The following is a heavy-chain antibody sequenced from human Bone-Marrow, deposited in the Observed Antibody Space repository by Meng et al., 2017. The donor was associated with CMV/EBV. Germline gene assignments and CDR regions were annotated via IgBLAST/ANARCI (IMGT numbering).Heavy chain of an antibody. J-gene: IGHJ3*02. CDR2: ISAYNGNT. D-gene: IGHD6-6*01. V-gene: IGHV1-18*01. Sequence: ASVKVSCKASGYTFTSYGISWVRQAPGQGLEWMGWISAYNGNTNYAQKLQGRVTMTTDTSTSTAYTELRSLRSDDTAVYYCARDVRWLSSLDAFDIWGQGTMVTISS. CDR1: GYTFTSYG. CDR3: ARDVRWLSSLDAFDI.